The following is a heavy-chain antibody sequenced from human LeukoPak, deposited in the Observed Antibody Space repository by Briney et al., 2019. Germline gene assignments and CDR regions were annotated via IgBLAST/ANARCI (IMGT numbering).Heavy chain of an antibody. V-gene: IGHV3-7*01. J-gene: IGHJ4*02. D-gene: IGHD6-13*01. CDR1: GFIFSSHW. Sequence: QAGGSLRLSCAASGFIFSSHWMTWVRQAPGKGLEWVASIKEDGSEKNYVDSVKGRFTISRDNAKNSLYLQMKSLRDEDTAVYSCARGYSALCYWGQGTLVTVSS. CDR2: IKEDGSEK. CDR3: ARGYSALCY.